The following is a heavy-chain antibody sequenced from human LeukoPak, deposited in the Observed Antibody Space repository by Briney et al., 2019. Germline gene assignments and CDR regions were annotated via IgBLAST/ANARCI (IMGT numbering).Heavy chain of an antibody. J-gene: IGHJ4*02. CDR1: GGSISSGSYY. D-gene: IGHD1-14*01. Sequence: PSETLSLTCTVSGGSISSGSYYWSWIRQPAGKGLEWIGRIYTSGSTNYNPSLKSRVTISVDTSKNQFSLKLSSVTAADTAVYYCARGDEAVFGMGFDYWGQGTLVTVSS. CDR3: ARGDEAVFGMGFDY. V-gene: IGHV4-61*02. CDR2: IYTSGST.